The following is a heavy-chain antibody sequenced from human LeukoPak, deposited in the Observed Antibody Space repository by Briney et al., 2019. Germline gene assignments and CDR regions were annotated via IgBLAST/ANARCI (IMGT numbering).Heavy chain of an antibody. Sequence: GGSLRLSCAASGFTVRSNYMSWVRQAPGKGLEWVSIIYSGGSTYYADSVKGRFTISRDNSKNTLFLQMNSLRAEDTAVYYCATDQGRWELQYFDYWGQGTLVTVSS. V-gene: IGHV3-53*01. CDR1: GFTVRSNY. D-gene: IGHD1-26*01. CDR2: IYSGGST. CDR3: ATDQGRWELQYFDY. J-gene: IGHJ4*02.